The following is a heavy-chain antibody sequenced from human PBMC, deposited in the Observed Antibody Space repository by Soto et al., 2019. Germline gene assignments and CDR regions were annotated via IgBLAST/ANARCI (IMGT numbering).Heavy chain of an antibody. CDR2: ISGSGGST. V-gene: IGHV3-23*01. Sequence: GGSLRLSCAASGFAFSSYAMSWVRQAPGKGLEWVSAISGSGGSTYYADSVKGRFTISRDNSKNTLYLQMNSLRAEDTAVYYCAKVSYFSSTSCYVPSYNWFDPWGQGTLVTVSS. D-gene: IGHD2-2*01. CDR1: GFAFSSYA. J-gene: IGHJ5*02. CDR3: AKVSYFSSTSCYVPSYNWFDP.